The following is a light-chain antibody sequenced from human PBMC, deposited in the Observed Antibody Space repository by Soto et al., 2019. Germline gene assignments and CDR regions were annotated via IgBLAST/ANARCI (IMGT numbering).Light chain of an antibody. Sequence: DIQMTQSPSTLSASVGDGVTITCRASQSISSWLAWYQQKPGKAPKSLIYKASSLESGVPSRFSGGGSGTEFTLTISSLQPDDFATYYCQQYNSYPITFGQGTRLEIK. CDR1: QSISSW. CDR3: QQYNSYPIT. J-gene: IGKJ5*01. V-gene: IGKV1-5*03. CDR2: KAS.